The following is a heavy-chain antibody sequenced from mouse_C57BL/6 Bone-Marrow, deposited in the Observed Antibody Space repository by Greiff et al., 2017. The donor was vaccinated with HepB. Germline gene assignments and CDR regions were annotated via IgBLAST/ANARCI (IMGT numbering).Heavy chain of an antibody. V-gene: IGHV1-15*01. J-gene: IGHJ2*01. CDR2: IDPENGGT. Sequence: VQLKESGAELVRPGASVTLSCKASGYTFTDYEMHWVKQTPVHGLEWIGAIDPENGGTAYNQKFKGKAILTADKSSSTAYMELRSLTSEDSAVYYCRRGGFGYWGQGTTLTVSS. CDR1: GYTFTDYE. CDR3: RRGGFGY.